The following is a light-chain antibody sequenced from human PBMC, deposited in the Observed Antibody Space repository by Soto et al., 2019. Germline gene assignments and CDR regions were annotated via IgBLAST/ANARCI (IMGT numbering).Light chain of an antibody. CDR1: QSISSY. Sequence: DTQMTQSPLFLSASVGDRVTITCRASQSISSYVKWYQHKPGKAPKLLIYAASRLQSGVPSRFSGSGSGTDFTLTISSLQPEDFATYYCQQYNYYATFGPGTKVEVK. V-gene: IGKV1-39*02. J-gene: IGKJ1*01. CDR2: AAS. CDR3: QQYNYYAT.